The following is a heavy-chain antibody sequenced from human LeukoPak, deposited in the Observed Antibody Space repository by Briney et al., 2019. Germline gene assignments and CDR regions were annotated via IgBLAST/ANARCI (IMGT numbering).Heavy chain of an antibody. D-gene: IGHD3-9*01. Sequence: QPGGSLRLSCAASGFTFSSYAMSWVRQAPGKGLEWVSAISGSGGSTYYADSVKGRFTISRDNSKNTLYLQMNSLRAEDTAVYYCASTYYDILTGYSPFQHWGQGTLVTVSS. J-gene: IGHJ1*01. CDR2: ISGSGGST. CDR3: ASTYYDILTGYSPFQH. CDR1: GFTFSSYA. V-gene: IGHV3-23*01.